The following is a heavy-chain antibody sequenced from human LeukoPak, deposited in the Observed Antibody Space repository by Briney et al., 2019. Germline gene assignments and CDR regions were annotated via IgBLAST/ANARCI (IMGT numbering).Heavy chain of an antibody. CDR2: IIPIFGTA. J-gene: IGHJ4*02. V-gene: IGHV1-69*05. Sequence: SVKVSCKASGGTFSSYAISWVRQAPGQGLEWMGGIIPIFGTANYAQKLQGRVTMTTDTSTSTAYMELRSLRSDDTAVYYCAGVGESGWGDWGQGTLVTVSS. CDR1: GGTFSSYA. D-gene: IGHD6-19*01. CDR3: AGVGESGWGD.